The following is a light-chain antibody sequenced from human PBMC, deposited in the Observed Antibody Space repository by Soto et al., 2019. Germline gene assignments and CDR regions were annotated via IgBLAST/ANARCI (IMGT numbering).Light chain of an antibody. J-gene: IGLJ1*01. CDR2: EVS. V-gene: IGLV2-8*01. CDR3: SSYSGTNYHYV. CDR1: SSDVGGYNY. Sequence: QSALTQPPSASGSFGQSVTISCTGTSSDVGGYNYVSWYQQHPGKAPKLMIYEVSERPSGVPDRFSGSKSGNTASLTVSGLQADDDADYYCSSYSGTNYHYVFGTGTQLTVL.